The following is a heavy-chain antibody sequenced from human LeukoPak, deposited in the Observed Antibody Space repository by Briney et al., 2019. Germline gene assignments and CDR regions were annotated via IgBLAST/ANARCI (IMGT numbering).Heavy chain of an antibody. CDR2: IYYSGST. V-gene: IGHV4-39*07. D-gene: IGHD6-13*01. Sequence: SETLSLTCTVSGGSISSSSYYWGWIRQPPGKGLEWIGSIYYSGSTYYNPSLKSRVTISVDTSKNQFSLKLSSVTAADTAVYYCARGGSGRIAAAGFFDYWGQGTLVTVSS. J-gene: IGHJ4*02. CDR3: ARGGSGRIAAAGFFDY. CDR1: GGSISSSSYY.